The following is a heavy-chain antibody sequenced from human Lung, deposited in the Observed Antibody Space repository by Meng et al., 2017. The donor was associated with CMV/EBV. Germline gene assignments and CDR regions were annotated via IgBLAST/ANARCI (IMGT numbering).Heavy chain of an antibody. CDR3: ARAYYYDSSGYYIAPNYYYYGMDV. D-gene: IGHD3-22*01. J-gene: IGHJ6*02. Sequence: ESXKISXAASGFTFSSYSMNWVRQAPGKGLEWVSSISSSSSYIYYADSVKGRFTISRDNAKNSLYLQMNSLRAEDTAVYYCARAYYYDSSGYYIAPNYYYYGMDVWGQGTTVXVSS. CDR2: ISSSSSYI. V-gene: IGHV3-21*01. CDR1: GFTFSSYS.